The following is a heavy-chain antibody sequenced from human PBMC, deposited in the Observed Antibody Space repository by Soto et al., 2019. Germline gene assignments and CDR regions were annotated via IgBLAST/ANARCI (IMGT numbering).Heavy chain of an antibody. J-gene: IGHJ6*03. D-gene: IGHD3-3*01. CDR2: IYYSGST. CDR1: GGNISSYY. Sequence: SETLSLTCTVSGGNISSYYWSWIRQTPGKGLEWIGYIYYSGSTNYNPSLKSRVTISVDTSKNQFSLKLSSVTAADTAVYYCARGQGRWDFSYYYYMDVWGKGTTVTVSS. CDR3: ARGQGRWDFSYYYYMDV. V-gene: IGHV4-59*01.